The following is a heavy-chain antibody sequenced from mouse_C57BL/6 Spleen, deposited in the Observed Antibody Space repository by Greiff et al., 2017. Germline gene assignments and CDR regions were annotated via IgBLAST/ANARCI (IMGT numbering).Heavy chain of an antibody. D-gene: IGHD2-4*01. Sequence: VQLQQPGAELVMPGASVKLSCKASGYTFTSYWMHWVKQRPGQGLEWIGEIDPSDSYTNSKQKFKGKSTLTVDKSSSTAYMQLSSLTSEASAVFDCARSGDYDPFAYWGQGTLVTVSA. CDR3: ARSGDYDPFAY. V-gene: IGHV1-69*01. J-gene: IGHJ3*01. CDR2: IDPSDSYT. CDR1: GYTFTSYW.